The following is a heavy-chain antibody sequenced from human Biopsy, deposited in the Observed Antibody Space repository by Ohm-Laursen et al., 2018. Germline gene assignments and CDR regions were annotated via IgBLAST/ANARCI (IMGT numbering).Heavy chain of an antibody. CDR1: GGLNSNYY. Sequence: SETLSLTCSVSGGLNSNYYWSWVRQSPGKGLEWVSHIFDRGTTNYNPSLKSRVTMSVDTSKKQFSLRMTSVTAADTAVYYCAHGSGSYYKWDFWGRGTLVTVSS. J-gene: IGHJ4*02. CDR2: IFDRGTT. CDR3: AHGSGSYYKWDF. V-gene: IGHV4-59*08. D-gene: IGHD3-10*01.